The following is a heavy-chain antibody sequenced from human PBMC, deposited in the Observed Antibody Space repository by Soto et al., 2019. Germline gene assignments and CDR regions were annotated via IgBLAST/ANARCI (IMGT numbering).Heavy chain of an antibody. Sequence: QVQLVESGGGVVQPGRSLRLSCAASGFTFSSYGMHWVRQAPGKGLEWVAVISYEGSKEFYADSVKGRFTISRDNSKNTLYLQMNSLRAEDTAVYYCAKDQRLWSKDYYYYGMDVWGQGTTVTVSS. CDR3: AKDQRLWSKDYYYYGMDV. D-gene: IGHD5-18*01. J-gene: IGHJ6*02. CDR2: ISYEGSKE. CDR1: GFTFSSYG. V-gene: IGHV3-30*18.